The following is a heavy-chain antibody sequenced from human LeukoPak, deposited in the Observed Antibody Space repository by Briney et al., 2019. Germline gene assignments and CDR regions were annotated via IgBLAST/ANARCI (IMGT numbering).Heavy chain of an antibody. V-gene: IGHV6-1*01. CDR3: ARRLTQYDCFDP. Sequence: SQTLSLTCAISGDSVSSNSVTWNWIRQSPSRGLEWLGRTYYRSTWYNDYAVSVRGRITVNPDTPKNQFSLHLNSVTPEDTTVYYCARRLTQYDCFDPWGQGILVTVSS. D-gene: IGHD2-2*01. CDR1: GDSVSSNSVT. J-gene: IGHJ5*02. CDR2: TYYRSTWYN.